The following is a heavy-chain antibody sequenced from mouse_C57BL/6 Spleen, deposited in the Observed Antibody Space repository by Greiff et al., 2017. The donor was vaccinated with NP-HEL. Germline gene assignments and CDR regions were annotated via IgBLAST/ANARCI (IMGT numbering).Heavy chain of an antibody. J-gene: IGHJ3*01. V-gene: IGHV14-4*01. D-gene: IGHD1-1*01. CDR1: GFNIKDDY. CDR3: TRDITTVVPFAY. CDR2: IDPENGDT. Sequence: VQLQQSGAELVRPGASVKLSCTASGFNIKDDYMHWVKQRPEQGLEWIGWIDPENGDTEYASKFQGKATITADTSSNTAYLQLSSLTSEDTAVYYCTRDITTVVPFAYWGQGTLVTVSA.